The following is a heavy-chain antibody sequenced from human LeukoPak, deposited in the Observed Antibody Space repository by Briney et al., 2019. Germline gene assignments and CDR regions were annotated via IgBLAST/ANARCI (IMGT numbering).Heavy chain of an antibody. J-gene: IGHJ3*02. Sequence: PGGSLRLSCAASGFTFINAWMAWVRQAPGKGLEWVGRIKAKAHGGTIEYAAPLKGRFTISRDDSKNTLYLQMNSLRAEDTAVFYCAKDRDDYVWGSYLGAFDIWGQGTMVTVSS. D-gene: IGHD3-16*01. CDR1: GFTFINAW. CDR3: AKDRDDYVWGSYLGAFDI. CDR2: IKAKAHGGTI. V-gene: IGHV3-15*01.